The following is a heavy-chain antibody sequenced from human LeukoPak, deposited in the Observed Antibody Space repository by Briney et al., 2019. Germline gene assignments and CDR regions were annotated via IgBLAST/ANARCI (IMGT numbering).Heavy chain of an antibody. V-gene: IGHV1-2*02. CDR3: ARDRIVLMVYAIQDYYYYGMDV. CDR1: GYTFTGYY. J-gene: IGHJ6*02. CDR2: INPNSGGT. D-gene: IGHD2-8*01. Sequence: ASVKVSCKASGYTFTGYYMHWVRQAPGQGLEWMGWINPNSGGTNYAQKFQGRVTMTRDTSISTAYMELSRLGSDDTAVYYCARDRIVLMVYAIQDYYYYGMDVWGQGTTVTVSS.